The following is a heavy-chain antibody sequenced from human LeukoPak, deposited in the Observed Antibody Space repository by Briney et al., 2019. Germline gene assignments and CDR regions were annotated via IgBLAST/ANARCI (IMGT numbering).Heavy chain of an antibody. Sequence: QPGGSLRLSCAASGFTFSTYAMHWVRQAPGKGLEWVALISYDGSNKYYADSVKGRFTISRDNAKNSLYLEINSLRLEDTALYYCVKESEDSSGWATRYYFDYWGQGSLVTVSS. V-gene: IGHV3-30-3*01. CDR3: VKESEDSSGWATRYYFDY. CDR1: GFTFSTYA. J-gene: IGHJ4*02. D-gene: IGHD6-19*01. CDR2: ISYDGSNK.